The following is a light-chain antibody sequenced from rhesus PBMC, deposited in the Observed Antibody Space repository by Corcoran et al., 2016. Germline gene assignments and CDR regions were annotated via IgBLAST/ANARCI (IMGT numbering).Light chain of an antibody. CDR3: QQYNSDPFT. V-gene: IGKV1-37*01. CDR2: YAS. CDR1: QGISSY. J-gene: IGKJ3*01. Sequence: DIQMTQSPSSLSASVGDRVTITCRASQGISSYLAWYQQKPGKAPKPLIYYASNLESGVPSRFSGSGAGTEFTLTISSLQPEDFATYSCQQYNSDPFTFGPGTKLDIK.